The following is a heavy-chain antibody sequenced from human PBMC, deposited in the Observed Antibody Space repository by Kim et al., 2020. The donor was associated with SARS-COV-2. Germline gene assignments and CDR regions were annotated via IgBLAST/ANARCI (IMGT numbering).Heavy chain of an antibody. Sequence: SETLSLTCAVYGGSFSDYYWSWIRQPPGKGLEWIGEINHSGITNYNPSLKSRVTISEDTSNNQFSLKLRSVTAADTAVYYCARERGGSSSRTAFDSWGQG. CDR3: ARERGGSSSRTAFDS. CDR1: GGSFSDYY. J-gene: IGHJ4*02. CDR2: INHSGIT. D-gene: IGHD6-6*01. V-gene: IGHV4-34*01.